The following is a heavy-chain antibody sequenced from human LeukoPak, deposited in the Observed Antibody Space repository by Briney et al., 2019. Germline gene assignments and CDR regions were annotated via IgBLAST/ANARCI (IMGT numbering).Heavy chain of an antibody. D-gene: IGHD3-10*01. Sequence: ASVKVSCKASGYTFTGYYMHWVRQAPGQGLEWMGWINPNSGGTNYAQKFQGRVIMTRDTSISTAYMELSRLRSDDTAVYYCARAKDGLWFGELYYFDYWGQGTLVTVSS. CDR2: INPNSGGT. CDR1: GYTFTGYY. CDR3: ARAKDGLWFGELYYFDY. J-gene: IGHJ4*02. V-gene: IGHV1-2*02.